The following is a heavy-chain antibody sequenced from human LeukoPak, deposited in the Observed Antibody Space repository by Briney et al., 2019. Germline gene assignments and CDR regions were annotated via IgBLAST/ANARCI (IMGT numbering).Heavy chain of an antibody. J-gene: IGHJ4*02. Sequence: GGSLRLSCAASGFTVSSNYMSWVRQAPGKGLEWVSVIYSGGSTYYADSVMGRFTISRDNSKNTLYLQMNSLRAEDTAVYYCASSLRDYDSSGPFDYWGQGTLVTVSS. CDR2: IYSGGST. CDR1: GFTVSSNY. V-gene: IGHV3-66*01. CDR3: ASSLRDYDSSGPFDY. D-gene: IGHD3-22*01.